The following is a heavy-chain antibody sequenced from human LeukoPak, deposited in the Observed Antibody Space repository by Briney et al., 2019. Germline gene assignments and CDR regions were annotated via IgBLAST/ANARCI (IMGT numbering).Heavy chain of an antibody. Sequence: PSETLSLTCTVSGGFISSSSYYWSWIRQPPGKGLEWIGYIYYSGSTNYNPSLKSRVTISVDTSKNQFSLKLSSVTAADTAVYYCARETSQKGAHYMDVWGKGTTVTISS. CDR1: GGFISSSSYY. J-gene: IGHJ6*03. CDR2: IYYSGST. D-gene: IGHD3-16*01. CDR3: ARETSQKGAHYMDV. V-gene: IGHV4-61*01.